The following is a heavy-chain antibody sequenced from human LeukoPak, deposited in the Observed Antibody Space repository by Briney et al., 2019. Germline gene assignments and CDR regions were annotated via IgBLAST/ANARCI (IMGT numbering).Heavy chain of an antibody. CDR2: INPSDGGT. J-gene: IGHJ4*02. Sequence: ASVRVSCKASGYTFTSYYMHWVRQAPGQGLEWMGIINPSDGGTSYAQKFQGRVTMTRDTSTSTVYMELSSLRSEDTAVYHCAREPPASGYFDYWGQGSLATVAS. V-gene: IGHV1-46*01. CDR3: AREPPASGYFDY. CDR1: GYTFTSYY.